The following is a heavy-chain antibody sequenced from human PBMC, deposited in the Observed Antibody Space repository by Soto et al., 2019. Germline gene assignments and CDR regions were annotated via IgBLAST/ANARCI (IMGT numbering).Heavy chain of an antibody. D-gene: IGHD2-15*01. CDR2: ISGSGGST. Sequence: HPGGSLRLSCAASGFTFSSYAMSWVRQAPGKGLEWVSAISGSGGSTYYADSVKGRFTISRDNSKNTLYLQMNSLRAEDTAVYYCAKEYCSGGSCFATFDYWGQGTLVTVSS. J-gene: IGHJ4*02. CDR3: AKEYCSGGSCFATFDY. V-gene: IGHV3-23*01. CDR1: GFTFSSYA.